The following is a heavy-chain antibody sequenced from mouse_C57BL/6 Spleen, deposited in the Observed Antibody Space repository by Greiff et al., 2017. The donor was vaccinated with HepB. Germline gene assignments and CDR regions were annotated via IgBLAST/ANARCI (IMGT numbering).Heavy chain of an antibody. CDR2: IDPANGNT. CDR1: GFNIKNTY. D-gene: IGHD2-14*01. CDR3: AREWDGTTERGYYYAMDY. J-gene: IGHJ4*01. V-gene: IGHV14-3*01. Sequence: VQLQQSVAELVRPGASVKLSCTASGFNIKNTYMHWVKQRPEQGLEWIGRIDPANGNTKYASKFQGKATITADTSSNTAYLQLSSLTSEDTAIYYCAREWDGTTERGYYYAMDYWGQGTSVTVSS.